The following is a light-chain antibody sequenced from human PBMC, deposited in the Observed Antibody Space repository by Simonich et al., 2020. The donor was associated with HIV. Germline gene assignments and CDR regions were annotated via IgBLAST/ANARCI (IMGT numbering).Light chain of an antibody. CDR1: QTVNSN. J-gene: IGKJ1*01. CDR2: GAY. Sequence: EIVMTQSPATLSVSPGERATLSCRASQTVNSNLAWYQQKPGQAPTLLIYGAYTRATGVPARFSGSGSGTEFTLTISSLQSEDFAVYYCQQYNNWRTFGQGTKVEIK. V-gene: IGKV3-15*01. CDR3: QQYNNWRT.